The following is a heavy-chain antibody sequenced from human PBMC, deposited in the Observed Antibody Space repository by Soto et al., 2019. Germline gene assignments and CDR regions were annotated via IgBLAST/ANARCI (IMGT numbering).Heavy chain of an antibody. CDR3: ARSHPPHYYDSSGLFDY. J-gene: IGHJ4*02. V-gene: IGHV1-18*04. D-gene: IGHD3-22*01. CDR2: ISAYNGNT. Sequence: ASVKVSCKASGYTFTSYGISWVRQAPGQGLEWMGWISAYNGNTNYAQKLQGRVTMTTDTSTSTAYMELRSLRSDDTAVYYCARSHPPHYYDSSGLFDYWGQGTLVTVSS. CDR1: GYTFTSYG.